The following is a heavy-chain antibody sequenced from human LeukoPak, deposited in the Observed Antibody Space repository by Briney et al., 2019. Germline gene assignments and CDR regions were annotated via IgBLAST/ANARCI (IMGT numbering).Heavy chain of an antibody. CDR1: GFTFSSYW. J-gene: IGHJ4*02. CDR2: ISYDGSNK. V-gene: IGHV3-30*03. Sequence: GGSLRLSCAASGFTFSSYWMSWVRQAPGKGLEWVAVISYDGSNKYYADSVKGRFTISRDNSKNTLYLQMNSLRAEDTAVYYCARWTEMEAFDYWGQGTLVTVSS. CDR3: ARWTEMEAFDY. D-gene: IGHD5-24*01.